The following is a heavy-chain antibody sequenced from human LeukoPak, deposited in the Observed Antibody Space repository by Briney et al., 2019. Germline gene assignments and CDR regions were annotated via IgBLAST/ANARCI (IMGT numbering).Heavy chain of an antibody. CDR1: GFTFSNYY. J-gene: IGHJ5*02. V-gene: IGHV3-66*01. CDR3: TRDPDA. Sequence: SGGSLRLSCAASGFTFSNYYMSWVRKAPGKGLEWVSVIYSGGDTYYADSVKGRFTLSRDNSKNTLYLQMNSLRAEDTAVYYCTRDPDAWGQGTLVTVSS. CDR2: IYSGGDT.